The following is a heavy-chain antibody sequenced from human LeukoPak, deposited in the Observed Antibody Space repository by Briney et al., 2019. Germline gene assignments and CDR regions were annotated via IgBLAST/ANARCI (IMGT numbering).Heavy chain of an antibody. J-gene: IGHJ5*02. V-gene: IGHV1-2*02. D-gene: IGHD1-26*01. CDR3: ARVVGATNNWFDP. CDR1: GYTFTGYY. CDR2: INPNSGGT. Sequence: ASVKVSCKASGYTFTGYYIHWVRQAPGQGLEWMGWINPNSGGTNYAQKFQGRVTMTRDTSISTAYMELSRLRSDDTAVYYWARVVGATNNWFDPWGQGTLVTVSS.